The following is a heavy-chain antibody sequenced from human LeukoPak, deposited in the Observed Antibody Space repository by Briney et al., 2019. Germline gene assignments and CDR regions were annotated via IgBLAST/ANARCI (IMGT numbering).Heavy chain of an antibody. CDR2: INQHGSES. CDR1: GFTFSTYW. D-gene: IGHD3-10*01. CDR3: ARGPSITMIRGGQWYYYMDV. Sequence: PGGSLRLSCEGSGFTFSTYWMTWVRQAPGKGLEWVANINQHGSESYYVDSVEGRFLISRDNAKNTLYLHMSNLRGDDMAVYYCARGPSITMIRGGQWYYYMDVWGKGTTVTISS. V-gene: IGHV3-7*01. J-gene: IGHJ6*03.